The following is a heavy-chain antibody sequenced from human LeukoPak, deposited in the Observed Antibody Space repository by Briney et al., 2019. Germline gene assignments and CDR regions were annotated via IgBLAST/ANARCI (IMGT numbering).Heavy chain of an antibody. D-gene: IGHD2-21*01. Sequence: PGGSLRLSCAVSGFIFSHYAISWVRQAPGKGLEWVSSISGSGDATKYADSVMGRFTISRDNSKNTLSLQMNSLRAEDTAVYYCAKSDCASDGCKLLNYWGQGTLVTASS. V-gene: IGHV3-23*01. J-gene: IGHJ4*02. CDR1: GFIFSHYA. CDR3: AKSDCASDGCKLLNY. CDR2: ISGSGDAT.